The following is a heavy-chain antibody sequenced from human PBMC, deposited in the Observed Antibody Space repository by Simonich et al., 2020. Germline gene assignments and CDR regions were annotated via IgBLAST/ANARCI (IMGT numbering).Heavy chain of an antibody. CDR3: ARARYCSSTSCYNWFDP. V-gene: IGHV1-8*03. Sequence: QVQLVQSGAEVKKPGASVKVSCKASGYTFTSYDINWVRQATGHGLEWMGWMNPNSGNTGYAQKFQGRVTITRNTSISTAYMELSSLRSEDTAVYYCARARYCSSTSCYNWFDPWGQGTLVTVSS. CDR1: GYTFTSYD. J-gene: IGHJ5*02. D-gene: IGHD2-2*01. CDR2: MNPNSGNT.